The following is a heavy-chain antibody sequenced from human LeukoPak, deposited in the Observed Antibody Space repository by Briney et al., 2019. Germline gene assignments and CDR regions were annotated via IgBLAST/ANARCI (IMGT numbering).Heavy chain of an antibody. CDR3: ARSPPALVVAATFYDY. Sequence: PSETLSLTCAVYGGSFSGYYWSWIRQPPGKGLEWIGEINHSGSTNYNPSLKSRVTISVDTSKNQFSLKLSSVTAADTAVYYCARSPPALVVAATFYDYWGQGTLVTVSS. V-gene: IGHV4-34*01. CDR1: GGSFSGYY. D-gene: IGHD2-15*01. J-gene: IGHJ4*02. CDR2: INHSGST.